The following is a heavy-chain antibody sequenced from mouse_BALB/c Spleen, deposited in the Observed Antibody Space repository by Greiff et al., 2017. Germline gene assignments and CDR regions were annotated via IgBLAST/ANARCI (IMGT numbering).Heavy chain of an antibody. D-gene: IGHD1-1*01. J-gene: IGHJ4*01. Sequence: EVKLVESGGGLVQPGGSRKLSCAASGFTFSSFGMHWVRQAPEKGLEWVAYISSGSSTIYYADTVKGRFTISRDNPKNTLFLQMTSLRSEDTAMYYCARSDYGSSPYAMDYWGQGTSGTVSS. V-gene: IGHV5-17*02. CDR1: GFTFSSFG. CDR2: ISSGSSTI. CDR3: ARSDYGSSPYAMDY.